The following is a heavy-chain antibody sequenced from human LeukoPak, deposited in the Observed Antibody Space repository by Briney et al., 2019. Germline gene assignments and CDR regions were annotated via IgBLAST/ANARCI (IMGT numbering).Heavy chain of an antibody. CDR2: IYYSGST. CDR3: AIMVQGVHTYFGS. CDR1: GGSISSYY. J-gene: IGHJ4*02. Sequence: SETLSLTCTVSGGSISSYYWSWIRQPPGKGLGWIGYIYYSGSTYYNPSLKSRVTISVDTSKNQFSLKLSSVTAADTAVYYCAIMVQGVHTYFGSWGQGNLVAVSS. V-gene: IGHV4-59*01. D-gene: IGHD3-10*01.